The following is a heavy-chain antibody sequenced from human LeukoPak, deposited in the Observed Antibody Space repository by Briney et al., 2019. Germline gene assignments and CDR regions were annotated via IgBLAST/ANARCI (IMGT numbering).Heavy chain of an antibody. CDR2: ITRDGSST. D-gene: IGHD3-16*01. CDR1: GFTFSSSW. V-gene: IGHV3-74*01. Sequence: GGSLRLSYAASGFTFSSSWMHWVRQAPGKGLVWVSRITRDGSSTTYADSVKGRFTTSRDNAKNTLYLQMDSLRDDDTAVYYCARDPGYESWSPFWGGMDVWGNGTTVTVSS. CDR3: ARDPGYESWSPFWGGMDV. J-gene: IGHJ6*04.